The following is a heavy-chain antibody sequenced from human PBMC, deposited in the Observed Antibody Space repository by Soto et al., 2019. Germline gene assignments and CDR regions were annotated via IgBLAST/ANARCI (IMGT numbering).Heavy chain of an antibody. Sequence: GESLKISCKGSGYSFTNYWITWVRQMPGKGLEWMGRIDPSDSYTNYSPSFQGHVTISADKSISTAYLQWSSLKAPDTAMYYCATHTAMVSPLDYWGQGTLVTVSS. J-gene: IGHJ4*02. V-gene: IGHV5-10-1*01. D-gene: IGHD5-18*01. CDR1: GYSFTNYW. CDR3: ATHTAMVSPLDY. CDR2: IDPSDSYT.